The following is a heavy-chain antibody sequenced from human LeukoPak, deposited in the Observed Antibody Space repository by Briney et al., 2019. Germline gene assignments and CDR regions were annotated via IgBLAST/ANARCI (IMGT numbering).Heavy chain of an antibody. J-gene: IGHJ4*02. D-gene: IGHD3-10*01. V-gene: IGHV3-11*01. Sequence: GGSLRLSCTASGFTSSHYYMYWIRQAPGKGLEYVSYISSSGITTYYTDSVKGRFTVSRDNAKNSLYLQMNSLRAEDTAVYFCGYGSGSYLGYWGQGTLVTVSS. CDR2: ISSSGITT. CDR3: GYGSGSYLGY. CDR1: GFTSSHYY.